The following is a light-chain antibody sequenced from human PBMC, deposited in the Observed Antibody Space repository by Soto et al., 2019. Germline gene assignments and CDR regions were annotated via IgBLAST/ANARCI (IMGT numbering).Light chain of an antibody. CDR2: DVT. CDR1: SSDVGGYDH. CDR3: SSYTNKDTLL. Sequence: QSALTQPASVSGSPGQSITISCTGTSSDVGGYDHVSWYQQHPGKAPKLIIYDVTVRPSGISPRFSGSKSDNTASLAVSGLHPEYEADYYCSSYTNKDTLLFGGGTKVTVL. J-gene: IGLJ3*02. V-gene: IGLV2-14*03.